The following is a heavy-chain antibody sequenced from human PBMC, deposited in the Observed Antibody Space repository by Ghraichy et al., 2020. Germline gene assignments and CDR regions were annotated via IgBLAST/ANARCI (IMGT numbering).Heavy chain of an antibody. CDR1: GFTLSTYW. J-gene: IGHJ4*02. D-gene: IGHD2-15*01. CDR2: IKQDGSEK. Sequence: ETLSLTCAASGFTLSTYWMSWVRQAPGQGLEWVANIKQDGSEKYYVDSVKGRFTISRDNAKNSLYLQMNSLRAEDTAVYYCARVWGYCSGGRCYSGGFDYWGQGTLVTVS. V-gene: IGHV3-7*01. CDR3: ARVWGYCSGGRCYSGGFDY.